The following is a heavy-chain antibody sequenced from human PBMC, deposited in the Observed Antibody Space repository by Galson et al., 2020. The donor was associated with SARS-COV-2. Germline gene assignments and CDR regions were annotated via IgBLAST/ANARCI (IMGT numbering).Heavy chain of an antibody. Sequence: SVKVSCKASGGTFSSYAISWVRQAPGQGLEWMGGIIPILGIANYAQKFQGRVTITADKSTSTAYMELSSLRSEDTAVYYCARGSSQDYYYYYMDVWGKGTTVTVSS. CDR2: IIPILGIA. D-gene: IGHD6-6*01. V-gene: IGHV1-69*10. CDR1: GGTFSSYA. J-gene: IGHJ6*03. CDR3: ARGSSQDYYYYYMDV.